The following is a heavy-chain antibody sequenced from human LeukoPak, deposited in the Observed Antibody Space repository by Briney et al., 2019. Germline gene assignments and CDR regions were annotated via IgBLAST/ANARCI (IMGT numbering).Heavy chain of an antibody. CDR3: ARVRTTMIVVES. J-gene: IGHJ4*02. D-gene: IGHD3-22*01. V-gene: IGHV4-30-4*01. CDR1: GGSISGNDDY. CDR2: IHNSGST. Sequence: SETLSLTCSVSGGSISGNDDYWGWLRQPPGKGLEWIGYIHNSGSTYYNPSLKSRVTVSKDTPKNQFSLKLTSVTAADTAVYYCARVRTTMIVVESWCQGTLVTVSP.